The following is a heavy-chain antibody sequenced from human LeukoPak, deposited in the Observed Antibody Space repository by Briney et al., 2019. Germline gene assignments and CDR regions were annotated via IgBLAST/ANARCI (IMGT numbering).Heavy chain of an antibody. CDR3: ARDLRITIRMPYYFDY. CDR1: GFTFSSCG. J-gene: IGHJ4*02. Sequence: GGSLRLSCAASGFTFSSCGMHWVRQAPGKGLEWVAVIWYDGSNKYYADSVKGRFTISRDNSKNTLYLQMNSLRAEDTAVYYCARDLRITIRMPYYFDYWGQGTLVTVSS. V-gene: IGHV3-33*01. CDR2: IWYDGSNK. D-gene: IGHD3-10*01.